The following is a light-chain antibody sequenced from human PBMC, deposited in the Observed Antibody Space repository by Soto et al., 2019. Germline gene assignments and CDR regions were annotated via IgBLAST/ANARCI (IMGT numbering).Light chain of an antibody. CDR3: SSYTSSNTYV. CDR1: SSDVGNYNY. J-gene: IGLJ1*01. CDR2: DVS. V-gene: IGLV2-14*01. Sequence: QSALTQPASVSGSPGQSITISCTGTSSDVGNYNYVSWYQQHPGEAPKLMIYDVSTRPSGLSNRFSGSKSGNTASLTISGLQAEDEADYYCSSYTSSNTYVFGTGTKLTVL.